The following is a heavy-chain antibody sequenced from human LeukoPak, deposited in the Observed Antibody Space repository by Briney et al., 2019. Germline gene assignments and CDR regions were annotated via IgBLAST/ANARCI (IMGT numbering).Heavy chain of an antibody. V-gene: IGHV3-74*01. J-gene: IGHJ4*01. D-gene: IGHD3-10*01. CDR3: ARGFYGSGNY. Sequence: TGGSLRLSCAASGFTFSSYWMHWVRQAPGRGPLWVSRISGDGITTYYAGSVKGRFTISRDNAKNTLYLQMHSLRAEDSAVYYCARGFYGSGNYWGHGTLVTVSS. CDR1: GFTFSSYW. CDR2: ISGDGITT.